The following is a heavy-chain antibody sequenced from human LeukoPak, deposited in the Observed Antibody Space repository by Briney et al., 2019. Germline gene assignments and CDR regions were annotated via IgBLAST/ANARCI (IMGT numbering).Heavy chain of an antibody. CDR3: VRDLVGLDY. J-gene: IGHJ4*02. CDR1: GFTFSTHG. V-gene: IGHV3-48*01. CDR2: ISSDSNTI. D-gene: IGHD3/OR15-3a*01. Sequence: GGSLKLSCAASGFTFSTHGMIWVRQAPGKGLEWVSCISSDSNTIQYADSVRGRFTISRDNAKNSLFLQMYSLRPEDTAVYYCVRDLVGLDYWGQGTLVTVSS.